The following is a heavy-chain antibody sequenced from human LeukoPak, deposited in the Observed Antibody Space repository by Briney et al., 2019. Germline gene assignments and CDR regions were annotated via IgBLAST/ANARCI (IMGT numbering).Heavy chain of an antibody. Sequence: GESLKISXKGSGYSFTSYWIGWVRQMPGKGLEWMGIIYPGDSDTRYSPSFQGQVTISADKSISTAYLQWSSLKASDTAMYYCAGRYYDFWSGYFDDAFDIWGQGTMVTVSS. V-gene: IGHV5-51*01. CDR2: IYPGDSDT. J-gene: IGHJ3*02. CDR1: GYSFTSYW. D-gene: IGHD3-3*01. CDR3: AGRYYDFWSGYFDDAFDI.